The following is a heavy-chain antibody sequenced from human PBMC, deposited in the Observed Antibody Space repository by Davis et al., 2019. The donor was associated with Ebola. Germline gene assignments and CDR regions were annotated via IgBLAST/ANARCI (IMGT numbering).Heavy chain of an antibody. CDR2: ISGSGAYT. J-gene: IGHJ4*02. V-gene: IGHV3-23*01. D-gene: IGHD3-3*01. CDR3: ARDLYYNSLDH. Sequence: PGGSLRLSCVASGFTFSNYAMTWVRQAPGKGLEWVSAISGSGAYTFYADSVKGRFTISRDDSKSTVYLQMNSLRAEDTAMYYCARDLYYNSLDHWGQGTLVTVSS. CDR1: GFTFSNYA.